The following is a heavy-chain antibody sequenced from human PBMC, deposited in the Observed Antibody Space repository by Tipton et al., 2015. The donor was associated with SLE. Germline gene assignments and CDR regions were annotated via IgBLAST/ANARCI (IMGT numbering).Heavy chain of an antibody. CDR3: ARDISSWFDAFDI. CDR2: IYYSGGT. CDR1: GGSISSSTNY. Sequence: TLSLTCTVSGGSISSSTNYWGWIRQPPGKGLKWIGSIYYSGGTYYNPSLKSRGTISIDTSKNQFSLRLSSVTAADTAVYYCARDISSWFDAFDIWGQGTMVTVSS. D-gene: IGHD6-13*01. V-gene: IGHV4-39*07. J-gene: IGHJ3*02.